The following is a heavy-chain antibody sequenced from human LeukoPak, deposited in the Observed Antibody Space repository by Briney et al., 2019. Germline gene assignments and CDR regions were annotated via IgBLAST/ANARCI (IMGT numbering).Heavy chain of an antibody. CDR2: IYYSGST. Sequence: SETLSLTCTVSGGSISSSSYYWGWIRQPPGKGLEWIGSIYYSGSTYSNPSLTSRITISVDTSKNQFSLKLTSVTAADTAVYYCARTMVRGRYFDLWGRGTLVTVSS. D-gene: IGHD3-10*01. V-gene: IGHV4-39*07. J-gene: IGHJ2*01. CDR3: ARTMVRGRYFDL. CDR1: GGSISSSSYY.